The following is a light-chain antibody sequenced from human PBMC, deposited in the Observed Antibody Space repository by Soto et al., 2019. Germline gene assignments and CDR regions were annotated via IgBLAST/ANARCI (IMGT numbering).Light chain of an antibody. CDR3: QHSYSVPRT. CDR2: AAS. J-gene: IGKJ4*01. Sequence: DIQMTQSPSSLSASVGNRVTITCRASQSISNFLNWYQQKPGKAPKLLIYAASSLQSGVPSRFSGSGSGTDFTLTISSLQPEDFATYYCQHSYSVPRTFGGGTRVEMK. V-gene: IGKV1-39*01. CDR1: QSISNF.